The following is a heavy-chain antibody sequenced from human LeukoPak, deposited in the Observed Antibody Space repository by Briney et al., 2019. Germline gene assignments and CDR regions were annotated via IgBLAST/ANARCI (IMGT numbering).Heavy chain of an antibody. V-gene: IGHV3-30-3*01. Sequence: GRSLRLSCTASGFTFNTYAMHWVRQAPGKGLEWVALILYDGSNKYYVDSVKGRFTISRDNSKNTLYLQMNSLRSEDTAVYYCARVPYGSGTSIDYWGQGTLVTVSS. D-gene: IGHD3-10*01. CDR2: ILYDGSNK. CDR3: ARVPYGSGTSIDY. CDR1: GFTFNTYA. J-gene: IGHJ4*02.